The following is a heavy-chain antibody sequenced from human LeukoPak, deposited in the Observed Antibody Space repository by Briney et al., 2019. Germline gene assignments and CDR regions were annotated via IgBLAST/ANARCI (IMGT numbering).Heavy chain of an antibody. V-gene: IGHV4-4*02. CDR1: GGSVISTNW. Sequence: PSETLSLTCTVSGGSVISTNWWTWVRQPPGKGLEWIGEVHLDGRTNYNPSLESRLTISVDLSENHVSLKLTSVTAADTAVYYCAREGGFYRPLDYSGQGTLVTVSS. J-gene: IGHJ4*02. CDR3: AREGGFYRPLDY. CDR2: VHLDGRT. D-gene: IGHD3-3*01.